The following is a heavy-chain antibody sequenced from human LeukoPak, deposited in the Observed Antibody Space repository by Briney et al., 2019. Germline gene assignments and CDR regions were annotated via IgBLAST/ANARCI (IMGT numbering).Heavy chain of an antibody. CDR3: ARGRLGDNFDY. D-gene: IGHD1-26*01. V-gene: IGHV4-31*03. CDR1: GGSISSGAYY. CDR2: IYYSGST. J-gene: IGHJ4*02. Sequence: SQTLSLTCSVSGGSISSGAYYWSSIRQHPGKGLEWIGYIYYSGSTYYNPSLKSRVTISLDTSKNQFSLKLSSVTAADTAVYYCARGRLGDNFDYWGQGTLVTVSS.